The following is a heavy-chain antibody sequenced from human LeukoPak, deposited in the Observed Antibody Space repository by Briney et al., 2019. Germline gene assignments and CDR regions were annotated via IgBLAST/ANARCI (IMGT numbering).Heavy chain of an antibody. D-gene: IGHD3-16*01. Sequence: GGSLRLSCAASGFSFSSDWMDWVRQAPGKGLEWVANIKHDESEKNYLDSVKGRFTISRDNAQNSLYLQMNGLRVEDTAVYYCTRRLDDWGQGTLVTVSS. V-gene: IGHV3-7*01. CDR2: IKHDESEK. CDR3: TRRLDD. CDR1: GFSFSSDW. J-gene: IGHJ4*02.